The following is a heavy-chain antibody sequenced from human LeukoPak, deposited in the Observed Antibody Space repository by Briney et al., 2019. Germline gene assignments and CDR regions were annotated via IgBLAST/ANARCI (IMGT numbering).Heavy chain of an antibody. V-gene: IGHV1-2*02. Sequence: ASVKVSCKASGYTFSDYYIHWVRQAPGQGREWMGWIDPNSGGTDYAQKFQGRVSMTSDPSISTAYMELSSLRSDDSAVYYCARGAFDYWGQGTLVTVSS. J-gene: IGHJ4*02. CDR3: ARGAFDY. CDR2: IDPNSGGT. CDR1: GYTFSDYY.